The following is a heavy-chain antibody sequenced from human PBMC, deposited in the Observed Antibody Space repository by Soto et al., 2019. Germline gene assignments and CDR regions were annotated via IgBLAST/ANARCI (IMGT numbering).Heavy chain of an antibody. J-gene: IGHJ4*02. CDR1: GFSLSDFAVG. Sequence: HITLKESGPTLVKPTQTLTLTCTLSGFSLSDFAVGVAWVRRPPGKALEWLALIYSDGNKYYSPYLKTRLTISTDTSKDHVVLTMTNMDPLDTATYFCVHTAGWLHRYWGQGTQVTVSS. CDR2: IYSDGNK. CDR3: VHTAGWLHRY. D-gene: IGHD5-12*01. V-gene: IGHV2-5*02.